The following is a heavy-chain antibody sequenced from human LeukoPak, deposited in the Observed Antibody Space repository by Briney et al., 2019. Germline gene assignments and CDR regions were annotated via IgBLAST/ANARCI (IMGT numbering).Heavy chain of an antibody. CDR1: GFTFSSYA. CDR3: ARDGEDYGSGPRGDY. CDR2: ISYDGSSK. J-gene: IGHJ4*02. D-gene: IGHD4-17*01. V-gene: IGHV3-30-3*01. Sequence: PGRSLRLSCAASGFTFSSYAMHWVRQAPGKGLEWVAVISYDGSSKYYADSVKGRFTISRDNSKNTLYLQMNSLRAEDTAVYYCARDGEDYGSGPRGDYWGQGTLVTVSS.